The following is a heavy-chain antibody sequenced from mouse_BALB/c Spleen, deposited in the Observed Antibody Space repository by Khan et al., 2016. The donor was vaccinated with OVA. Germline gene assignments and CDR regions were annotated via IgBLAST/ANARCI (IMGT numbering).Heavy chain of an antibody. J-gene: IGHJ3*01. Sequence: VQLQQSGPELVKPGASVKISCKASGYTFSDYNMDWVKQSHGKRLEWLGYIYPNDGGSGYHQKFKTKATLTVDMSSSTAYMELRSLASEDSAVYYCVRSGYGSFAFWGQGTLVTVS. CDR1: GYTFSDYN. CDR2: IYPNDGGS. D-gene: IGHD1-2*01. CDR3: VRSGYGSFAF. V-gene: IGHV1S29*02.